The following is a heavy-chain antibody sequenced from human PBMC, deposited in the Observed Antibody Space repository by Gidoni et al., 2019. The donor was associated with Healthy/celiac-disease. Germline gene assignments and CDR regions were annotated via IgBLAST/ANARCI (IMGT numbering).Heavy chain of an antibody. CDR3: AKQGPHYYDSRGYYLPYFDY. D-gene: IGHD3-22*01. Sequence: EVQLVESGGVVVQPGGSLRLSCAASGFTFDDYTMHWVRQAPGKGLAWVSLISWDGGSTYYTDSVKGRFTISRDNSKNSLYLQMNSLRTEDTALYYCAKQGPHYYDSRGYYLPYFDYWGQGTLVTVSS. CDR1: GFTFDDYT. CDR2: ISWDGGST. J-gene: IGHJ4*02. V-gene: IGHV3-43*01.